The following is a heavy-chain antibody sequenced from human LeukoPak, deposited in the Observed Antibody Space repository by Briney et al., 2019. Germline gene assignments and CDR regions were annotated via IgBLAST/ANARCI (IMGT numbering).Heavy chain of an antibody. J-gene: IGHJ4*02. CDR3: ARSYDFWSGYSHY. V-gene: IGHV4-59*08. CDR1: GGSISLYY. Sequence: SETLSLTCTVSGGSISLYYWGWIRQPPGKGLEWIGYNYYSGSTNYNPSLQSRVTISVDTSKNQLSLKLSSVTAADTAVYYCARSYDFWSGYSHYWGQGTLVTVSS. D-gene: IGHD3-3*01. CDR2: NYYSGST.